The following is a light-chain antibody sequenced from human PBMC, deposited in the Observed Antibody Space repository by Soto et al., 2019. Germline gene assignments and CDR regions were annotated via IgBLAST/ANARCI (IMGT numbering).Light chain of an antibody. CDR1: SGDVGGYNY. CDR2: DVG. Sequence: ALTQPRSVSGSPGQSVTISCTGTSGDVGGYNYVSWYQHHPGKAPKLMLYDVGKRPSGVPDRFSASRSGNTASLTISGLQAEDEADYYCCSYAGSAYVFGTGTKLTVL. CDR3: CSYAGSAYV. V-gene: IGLV2-11*01. J-gene: IGLJ1*01.